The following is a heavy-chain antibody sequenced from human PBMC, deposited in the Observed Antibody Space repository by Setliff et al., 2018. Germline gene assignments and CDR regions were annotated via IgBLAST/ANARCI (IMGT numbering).Heavy chain of an antibody. CDR2: ISTYNGHT. CDR3: ARGVVNWAAFNI. J-gene: IGHJ3*02. CDR1: GHMFRSYG. Sequence: ASVKVSCKASGHMFRSYGLSWVRQVPGQGLDWMGWISTYNGHTNYAQKFQGRVTMTTEESTGTAYMGLRSLRSDDTAVYYCARGVVNWAAFNIWGQGTMVTVS. V-gene: IGHV1-18*01. D-gene: IGHD3-16*01.